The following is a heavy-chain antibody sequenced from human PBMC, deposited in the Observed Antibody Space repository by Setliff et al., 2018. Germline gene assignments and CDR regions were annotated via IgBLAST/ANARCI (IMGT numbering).Heavy chain of an antibody. V-gene: IGHV1-3*01. Sequence: GASVKVSCKASGYTFSSYSMHWVRQAPGQRPAWMGWIKADHGDTKFSQKFQGRLTFTRDTSASTAYMELSRLRSEDTAVYYCAISTIFGVVSPTPDAFDIWGQGTMVTVSS. CDR1: GYTFSSYS. CDR3: AISTIFGVVSPTPDAFDI. CDR2: IKADHGDT. J-gene: IGHJ3*02. D-gene: IGHD3-3*01.